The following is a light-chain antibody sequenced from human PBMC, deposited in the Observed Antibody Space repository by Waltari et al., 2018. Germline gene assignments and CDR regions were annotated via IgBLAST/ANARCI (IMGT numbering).Light chain of an antibody. V-gene: IGKV3-11*01. Sequence: EIVLTQSPGTLSLSPGESATLSCRASQSVGTSVTWYQQKPGQAPRLLIYDVSNRDTAIPSRFSGSGSGTDFTLTISSLQPEDFAVYYCHQGSNLPPTFGQGTKVEIK. CDR2: DVS. CDR1: QSVGTS. CDR3: HQGSNLPPT. J-gene: IGKJ1*01.